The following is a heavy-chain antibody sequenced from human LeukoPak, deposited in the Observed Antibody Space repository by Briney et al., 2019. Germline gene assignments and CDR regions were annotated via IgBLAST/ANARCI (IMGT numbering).Heavy chain of an antibody. J-gene: IGHJ4*02. CDR3: ATYRQVLLPFES. V-gene: IGHV3-23*01. CDR1: GFTFSNYA. D-gene: IGHD2-8*02. CDR2: ISGRGTTT. Sequence: GGSLRLSCAASGFTFSNYAMTWVRQAPGKGLAWVSGISGRGTTTYYADSVKGRFTISRDNSKNTLHLEMNSLRAEDTAIYYCATYRQVLLPFESWGQGTLVTVSS.